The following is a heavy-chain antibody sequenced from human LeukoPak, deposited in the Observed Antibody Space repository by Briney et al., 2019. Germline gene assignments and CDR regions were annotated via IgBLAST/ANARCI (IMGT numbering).Heavy chain of an antibody. CDR1: GYTFTGYY. J-gene: IGHJ6*02. CDR2: INPNSGGT. D-gene: IGHD6-13*01. CDR3: AREGGGAAADPGHYYYYYSMDV. V-gene: IGHV1-2*04. Sequence: GASVKFSCKASGYTFTGYYMHWVRQAPGQGLEWMGWINPNSGGTNYAQKFQGWVTMTRDTSISTAYMELSRLRSDDTAVYYCAREGGGAAADPGHYYYYYSMDVWGQGTTVTVSS.